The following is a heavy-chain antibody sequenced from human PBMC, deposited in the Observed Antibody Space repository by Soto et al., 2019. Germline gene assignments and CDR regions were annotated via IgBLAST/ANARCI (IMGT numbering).Heavy chain of an antibody. CDR3: ARPRYHSSSWYLSWDAFDI. CDR2: IIPVFGTA. D-gene: IGHD6-13*01. V-gene: IGHV1-69*13. CDR1: GGTFSSYA. J-gene: IGHJ3*02. Sequence: ASVKVSCKASGGTFSSYAISWVRQAPGQGLEWMGGIIPVFGTANYAQKFQGRVTVTADESTSTAYIELSSLRSEDTAVYYCARPRYHSSSWYLSWDAFDIWGQGTMVTVSS.